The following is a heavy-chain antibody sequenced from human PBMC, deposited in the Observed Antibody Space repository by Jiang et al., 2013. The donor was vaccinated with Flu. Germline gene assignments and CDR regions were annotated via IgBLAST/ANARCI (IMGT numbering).Heavy chain of an antibody. Sequence: VRQAPGQGLEWMGWINPDSGATNYAQKFQGWVTMTRDTSISTAYMELSRLKSDDTAVYFCTRVVTATSGFDYWGQGTLVTVSS. J-gene: IGHJ4*01. CDR2: INPDSGAT. CDR3: TRVVTATSGFDY. V-gene: IGHV1-2*04. D-gene: IGHD2-21*02.